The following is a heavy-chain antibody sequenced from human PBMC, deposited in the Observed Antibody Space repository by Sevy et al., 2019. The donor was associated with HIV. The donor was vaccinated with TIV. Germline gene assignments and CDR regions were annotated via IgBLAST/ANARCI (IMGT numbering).Heavy chain of an antibody. CDR1: GFTFSRYW. V-gene: IGHV3-7*03. Sequence: GGSLRLSCAASGFTFSRYWMSWVRQAPGKGLEWVANIKKDGREKYYVDSVKGRFTISRDNAKNSLYLQMNSLRAEDTALYYCARDCSSTNCLWGLDVWGQGTTVTVSS. D-gene: IGHD2-2*01. CDR3: ARDCSSTNCLWGLDV. J-gene: IGHJ6*02. CDR2: IKKDGREK.